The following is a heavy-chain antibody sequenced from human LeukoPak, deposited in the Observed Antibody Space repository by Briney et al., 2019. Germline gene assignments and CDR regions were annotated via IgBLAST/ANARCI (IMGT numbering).Heavy chain of an antibody. Sequence: SETLSLACTVSGGSISSSSYSWGWIRQPPGKGLEWIGSIYYSGSTYYNPSLKSRVTISVDTSKNQFSLKLSSVTAADTAVYYCAREGGGYSTNYFFDSWGQGTLVTVSS. CDR2: IYYSGST. J-gene: IGHJ4*02. V-gene: IGHV4-39*02. CDR1: GGSISSSSYS. CDR3: AREGGGYSTNYFFDS. D-gene: IGHD3-22*01.